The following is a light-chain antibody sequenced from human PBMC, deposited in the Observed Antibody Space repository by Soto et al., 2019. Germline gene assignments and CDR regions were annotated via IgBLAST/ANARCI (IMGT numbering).Light chain of an antibody. J-gene: IGKJ1*01. CDR1: QSVSSSY. Sequence: EIGLTQSTGTLTLSPGERDTISSRASQSVSSSYLAWYQQKPGQAPRLLIYGASSRATGIPDRFSGSGSGTDFTLTISRLEPEDFAVYYCQQYGSSLPWTFGQGTKVDIK. CDR3: QQYGSSLPWT. V-gene: IGKV3-20*01. CDR2: GAS.